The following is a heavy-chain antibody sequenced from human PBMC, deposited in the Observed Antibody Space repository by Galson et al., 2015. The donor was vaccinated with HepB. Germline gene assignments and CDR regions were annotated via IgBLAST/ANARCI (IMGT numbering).Heavy chain of an antibody. CDR1: GYTFTSYG. CDR3: ARENVYGDYYYYYYMDV. Sequence: SVKVSCKASGYTFTSYGISWVRQAPGQGLEWMGWISAYNGNTNYAQKLQGRVTMTTDTSTSTAYMELRSLRSDDTAVYYCARENVYGDYYYYYYMDVWGKGTTVTVSS. J-gene: IGHJ6*03. CDR2: ISAYNGNT. D-gene: IGHD2-21*02. V-gene: IGHV1-18*04.